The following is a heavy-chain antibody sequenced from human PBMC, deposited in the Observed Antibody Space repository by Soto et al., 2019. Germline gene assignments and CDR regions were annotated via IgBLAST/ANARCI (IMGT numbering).Heavy chain of an antibody. Sequence: QVQLQESGPGLVKPSQTLSLTCTVSGGSISSGDYYWSWIRQPPGKGLEWIGYIYYSGSTYYNPSLKSRVTISVATSKNQFSLKLSSVTAADTAVYYCARGKGYDFWSGWFDPWGQGTLVTVSS. CDR3: ARGKGYDFWSGWFDP. CDR1: GGSISSGDYY. V-gene: IGHV4-30-4*01. D-gene: IGHD3-3*01. J-gene: IGHJ5*02. CDR2: IYYSGST.